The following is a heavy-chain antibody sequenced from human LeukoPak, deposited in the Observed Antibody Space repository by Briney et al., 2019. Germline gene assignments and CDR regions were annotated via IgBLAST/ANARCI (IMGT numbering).Heavy chain of an antibody. CDR1: GGTFSSYA. V-gene: IGHV1-69*01. D-gene: IGHD3-9*01. CDR3: ARCPGLRYFDWLHNWFDP. CDR2: IIPIFGTA. Sequence: SVMVSCKASGGTFSSYAISWVRQAPGQGLEWMGGIIPIFGTANYAQKFQGRVTITADESTSTAYMELSSLRSEDTAVYYCARCPGLRYFDWLHNWFDPWGQGTLVTVSS. J-gene: IGHJ5*02.